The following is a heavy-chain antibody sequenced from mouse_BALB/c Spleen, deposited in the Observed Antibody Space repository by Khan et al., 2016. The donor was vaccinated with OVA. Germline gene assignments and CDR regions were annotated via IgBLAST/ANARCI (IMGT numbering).Heavy chain of an antibody. J-gene: IGHJ2*01. CDR1: GYTFTSYW. Sequence: QVQLQQSGAELVKAGASVKMSCKASGYTFTSYWMHWVKQRLGQGLEWFAETNPTNGRTYYNEKFKSKATLTVDKSSSTAYMLLSGPTFEDSAVYYCARIKKIVATYFDYWGQDTTLTVSS. D-gene: IGHD1-1*01. V-gene: IGHV1S81*02. CDR3: ARIKKIVATYFDY. CDR2: TNPTNGRT.